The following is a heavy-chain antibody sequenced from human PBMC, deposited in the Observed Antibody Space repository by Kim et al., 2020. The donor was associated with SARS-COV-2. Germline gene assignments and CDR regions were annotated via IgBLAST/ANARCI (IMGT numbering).Heavy chain of an antibody. CDR3: AAGSGSYYRY. CDR2: ST. Sequence: STDYADSVKGRFTISRDTSKNPLYLQMNSLRAEDTAVYYCAAGSGSYYRYWGQGTLVTVSS. D-gene: IGHD3-10*01. V-gene: IGHV3-23*01. J-gene: IGHJ4*02.